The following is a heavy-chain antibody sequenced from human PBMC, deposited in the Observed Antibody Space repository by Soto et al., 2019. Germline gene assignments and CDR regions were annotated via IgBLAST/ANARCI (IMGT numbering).Heavy chain of an antibody. CDR2: ISAYNGNT. CDR3: ARPLGDYDILTGRYYYYGMDV. D-gene: IGHD3-9*01. CDR1: GYTFTSYG. Sequence: GASVKVSCKASGYTFTSYGISWVRQAPGQGLEWMGWISAYNGNTNYAQKLQGRVTMTTDTSTSTAYMELRSLRSDDTAVYYCARPLGDYDILTGRYYYYGMDVWGQGTTVTVSS. V-gene: IGHV1-18*01. J-gene: IGHJ6*02.